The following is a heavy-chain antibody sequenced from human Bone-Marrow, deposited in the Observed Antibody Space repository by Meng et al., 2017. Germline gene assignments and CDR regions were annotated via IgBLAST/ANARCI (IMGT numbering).Heavy chain of an antibody. Sequence: QLQLQESGSGLVKPSQTLSLTCAVSGGSFSSGGYSWSWIRQPPGKGLEWIGYIYHSGTTYYNPSLKSRVTISVDRSKNQFSLKLTSVTAADTAVYYCARDLPYASGAGGFDPWGQGTLVTVS. CDR2: IYHSGTT. V-gene: IGHV4-30-2*01. CDR3: ARDLPYASGAGGFDP. CDR1: GGSFSSGGYS. D-gene: IGHD3-10*01. J-gene: IGHJ5*02.